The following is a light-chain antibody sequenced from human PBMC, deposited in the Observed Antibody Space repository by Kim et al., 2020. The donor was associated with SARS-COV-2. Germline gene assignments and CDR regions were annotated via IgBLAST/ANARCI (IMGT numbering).Light chain of an antibody. Sequence: GEPVTLSSDRNRGANASNDVQGYPQRPDAAPTTVIYEDNQRPSGVPDRSSCSIDSSSNSASLTISGLKTEDEADYYCQSYDGTTWVFGGGTQLTVL. CDR1: RGANASND. J-gene: IGLJ3*02. V-gene: IGLV6-57*03. CDR3: QSYDGTTWV. CDR2: EDN.